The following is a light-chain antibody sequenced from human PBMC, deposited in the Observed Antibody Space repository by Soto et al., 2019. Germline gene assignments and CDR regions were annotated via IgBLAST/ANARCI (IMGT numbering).Light chain of an antibody. CDR2: RSD. CDR1: SSNIGRHH. CDR3: AAWGDSLV. V-gene: IGLV1-47*01. Sequence: QSVLSQPPSASGTPGQRVTIPCSGSSSNIGRHHVNWYQHLPGTAPKLLIYRSDQRPSGVPDRFTGSKSGTSASLAISGLRSEDEAVYYCAAWGDSLVFGGGTKLTVL. J-gene: IGLJ2*01.